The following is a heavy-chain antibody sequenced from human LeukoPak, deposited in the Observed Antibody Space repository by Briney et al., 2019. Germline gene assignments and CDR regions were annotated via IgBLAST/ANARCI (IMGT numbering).Heavy chain of an antibody. D-gene: IGHD3-10*01. J-gene: IGHJ4*02. CDR2: INHSGST. Sequence: SETLSLTCAVYGGSFSGYYWSWIRQPPGKGLEWIGEINHSGSTNYNPSLKSRVTISVDTSKNEFSLKVYSMTAADTAVYYCARRISEYGSGSFLAADYWGQGTLVTVSS. CDR1: GGSFSGYY. CDR3: ARRISEYGSGSFLAADY. V-gene: IGHV4-34*01.